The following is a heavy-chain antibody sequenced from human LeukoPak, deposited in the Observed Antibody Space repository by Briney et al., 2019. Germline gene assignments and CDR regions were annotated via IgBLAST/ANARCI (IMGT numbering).Heavy chain of an antibody. CDR1: GYTFTSYY. CDR2: INPSGGST. V-gene: IGHV1-46*01. J-gene: IGHJ6*03. CDR3: ARSSGSSSWVGYYYMDV. D-gene: IGHD6-6*01. Sequence: GASVKVSCKASGYTFTSYYMHWVQQAPGQGLEWMGIINPSGGSTSYAQKFQGRVTMTRDTSTSTVYMELSSLRSDDTAVYYCARSSGSSSWVGYYYMDVWGKGTTVTVSS.